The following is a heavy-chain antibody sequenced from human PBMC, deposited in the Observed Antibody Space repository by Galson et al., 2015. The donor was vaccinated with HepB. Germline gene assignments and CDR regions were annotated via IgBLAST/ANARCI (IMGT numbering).Heavy chain of an antibody. V-gene: IGHV4-59*13. CDR2: IYPTGTA. CDR1: VGSFSISY. J-gene: IGHJ4*02. CDR3: SRIGVTNQFDY. D-gene: IGHD2-8*01. Sequence: ETLSLTCTVSVGSFSISYWSWVRQPQGKGLELFDIIYPTGTATNTPSRTCRVPISIDTSNNQFSLWVTSLPAADTAVYYCSRIGVTNQFDYWGQGALVPVSS.